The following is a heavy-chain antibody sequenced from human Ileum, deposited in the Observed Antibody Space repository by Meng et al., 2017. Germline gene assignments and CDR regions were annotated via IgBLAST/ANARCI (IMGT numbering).Heavy chain of an antibody. V-gene: IGHV3-15*01. J-gene: IGHJ4*02. CDR1: GFTFSNAW. CDR3: TAEDPQYYFDY. CDR2: IRRKTDATTT. Sequence: EVQLVESGGGWVKPGGCLRRSCAASGFTFSNAWLSWVRQAPGKGLEWIARIRRKTDATTTDYVAPVKGRFTISRDDSENTLFLQMNSLKTEDTAVYYCTAEDPQYYFDYWGQGTLVTVSS.